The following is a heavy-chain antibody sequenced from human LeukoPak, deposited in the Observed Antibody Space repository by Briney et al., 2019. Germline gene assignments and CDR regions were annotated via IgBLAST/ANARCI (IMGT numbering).Heavy chain of an antibody. Sequence: APVKVSCKASGHTSSNKAINWVRQAPGQGLEWMGGIIPLFGSVNYAHKLQDRVRISADESTNTAYMELNSLRSEDTAIYYCANALSGTTVWFSFDSWGQGTRVIVSS. CDR2: IIPLFGSV. J-gene: IGHJ5*01. D-gene: IGHD1-7*01. CDR3: ANALSGTTVWFSFDS. CDR1: GHTSSNKA. V-gene: IGHV1-69*13.